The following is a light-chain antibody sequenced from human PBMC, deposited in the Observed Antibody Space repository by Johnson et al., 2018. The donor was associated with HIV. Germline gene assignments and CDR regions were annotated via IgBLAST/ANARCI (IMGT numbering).Light chain of an antibody. J-gene: IGLJ1*01. V-gene: IGLV1-51*02. CDR3: GTWDSSLSAYV. Sequence: QSLLTQPPSVSAAPEEKVTISCSGSSSNIGNNYVSWYQHLPGTAPRLLIYENNKRPSGIPDRFSGSKSGTSATLGITVLQTGDEADYYCGTWDSSLSAYVFGTGTKVTVL. CDR2: ENN. CDR1: SSNIGNNY.